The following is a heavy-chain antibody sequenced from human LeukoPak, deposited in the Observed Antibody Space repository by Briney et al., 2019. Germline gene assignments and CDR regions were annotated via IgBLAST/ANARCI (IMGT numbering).Heavy chain of an antibody. D-gene: IGHD2-21*01. CDR1: GYTFTNYA. CDR2: INLVNGNT. V-gene: IGHV1-3*03. CDR3: ARGRGTIGSNRDFYFYYHMDI. J-gene: IGHJ6*03. Sequence: ASVKVSCKASGYTFTNYAMHWVRLAPGQRLQWMGWINLVNGNTKYSQYFEGRVTITRDTSAGTVYMALSSLRPDDMAVYYCARGRGTIGSNRDFYFYYHMDIWGNGTTVTVSS.